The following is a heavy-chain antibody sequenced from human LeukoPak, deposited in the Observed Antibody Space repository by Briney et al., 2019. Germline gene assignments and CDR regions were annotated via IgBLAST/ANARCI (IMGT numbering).Heavy chain of an antibody. V-gene: IGHV1-46*01. D-gene: IGHD3-22*01. J-gene: IGHJ4*02. CDR3: ARYDSSGYFFDY. CDR1: GYTFTGYY. Sequence: ASVKVSCKASGYTFTGYYMHWVRQAPGQGLEWMGWINPSGGSTSYAQKFQGRVTMIRDTSTSTVYMELSSLRSEDTAVYYCARYDSSGYFFDYWGQGTLVTVSS. CDR2: INPSGGST.